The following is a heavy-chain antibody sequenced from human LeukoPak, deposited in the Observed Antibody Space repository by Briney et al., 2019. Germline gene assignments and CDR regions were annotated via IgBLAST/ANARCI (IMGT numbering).Heavy chain of an antibody. J-gene: IGHJ4*02. CDR3: ARDQNHGYGLDY. V-gene: IGHV1-46*01. D-gene: IGHD3-22*01. CDR1: GYTFTSYY. Sequence: ASVKVSCKASGYTFTSYYMHWVRQAPGQGLEWMGIINPSGGSTSYAQKFQGRVTMTRDTSTSAVYMELSSLRSEDTAVYYCARDQNHGYGLDYWGQGTLVTVSS. CDR2: INPSGGST.